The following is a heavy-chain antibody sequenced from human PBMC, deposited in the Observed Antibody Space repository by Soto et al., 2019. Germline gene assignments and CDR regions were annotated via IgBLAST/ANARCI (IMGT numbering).Heavy chain of an antibody. Sequence: QVQLVESGGGVVQPGRSLRLSCAASGFTFSSYGIHWVRQAPGKGLEWGAVISYDGSNKYYADSVKGRFPISRDNSKNTLYLQMNSLRAEDTAVYYCAKDHYDTLTGYYGPDYWGQGTLVTVSS. J-gene: IGHJ4*02. CDR2: ISYDGSNK. V-gene: IGHV3-30*18. CDR3: AKDHYDTLTGYYGPDY. CDR1: GFTFSSYG. D-gene: IGHD3-9*01.